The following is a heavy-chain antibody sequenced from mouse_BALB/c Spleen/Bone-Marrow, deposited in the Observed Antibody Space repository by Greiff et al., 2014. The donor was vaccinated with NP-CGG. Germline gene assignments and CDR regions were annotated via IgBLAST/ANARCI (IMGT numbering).Heavy chain of an antibody. CDR1: GYSITSDYA. D-gene: IGHD3-2*02. J-gene: IGHJ4*01. CDR2: ISYSGST. V-gene: IGHV3-2*02. Sequence: EVQRVESGPGLVKPSQSLSLTCTVTGYSITSDYAWNWIRQFPGNKLEWMGYISYSGSTSYNPSLKSRISITRGTSKNQFFLQLNSVTTEDTATYYCASQDVYYYAMDYWGQGTSVTVSS. CDR3: ASQDVYYYAMDY.